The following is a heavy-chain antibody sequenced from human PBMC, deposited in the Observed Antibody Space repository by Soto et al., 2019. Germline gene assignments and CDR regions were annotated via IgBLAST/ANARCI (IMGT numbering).Heavy chain of an antibody. V-gene: IGHV4-39*01. D-gene: IGHD2-8*01. CDR1: GDSISSAGYS. CDR3: ASALRQVALCTNGVCYFLAFDI. J-gene: IGHJ3*02. CDR2: ISYTGNT. Sequence: SETLSLTCTVSGDSISSAGYSWGWIRQPPGKGLEYIGTISYTGNTYYNPSLKSRVTISVDTSKNQFSLKLSSVTAADTAVYYCASALRQVALCTNGVCYFLAFDIWGQGTMVTVSS.